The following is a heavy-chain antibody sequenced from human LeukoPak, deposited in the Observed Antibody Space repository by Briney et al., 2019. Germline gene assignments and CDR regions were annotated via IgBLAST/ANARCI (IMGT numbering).Heavy chain of an antibody. D-gene: IGHD1-7*01. CDR1: GFTFNNAW. CDR2: IKKITDGGTV. Sequence: GGSLRLSCAASGFTFNNAWMTWVRQSPGKGLEWVGRIKKITDGGTVDYGTPVRGRFTISRDDSQNTVYLQMNSLKTDDTAIYYCATASHRFNCNYGYYYYVDVWGKGTMVIVSS. J-gene: IGHJ6*03. CDR3: ATASHRFNCNYGYYYYVDV. V-gene: IGHV3-15*01.